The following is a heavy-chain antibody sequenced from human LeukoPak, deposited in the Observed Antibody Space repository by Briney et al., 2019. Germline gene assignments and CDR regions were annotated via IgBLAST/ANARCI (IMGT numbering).Heavy chain of an antibody. Sequence: GGSLRLSCAASGFTFSSYNMSWVRQAPGKGLERVSYISSSSSTIYYADSVKGRFTISRDNAKNSLYLQMNSLRAEDTAVYYCAKEFPSTPPRQYSSGWSFVDYWGQGTLVTVSS. V-gene: IGHV3-48*04. CDR3: AKEFPSTPPRQYSSGWSFVDY. D-gene: IGHD6-19*01. J-gene: IGHJ4*02. CDR2: ISSSSSTI. CDR1: GFTFSSYN.